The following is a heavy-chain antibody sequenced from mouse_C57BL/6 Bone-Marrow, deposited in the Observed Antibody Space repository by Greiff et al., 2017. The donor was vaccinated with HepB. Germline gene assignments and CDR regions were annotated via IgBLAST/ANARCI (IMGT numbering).Heavy chain of an antibody. Sequence: QVHVKQPGAELVMPGASVKLSCKASGYTFTSYWMHWVKQRPGQGLEWIGEIDPSDSYTNYNQKFKGKSTLTVDKSSSTAYMQLSSLTSEDSAVYYCARVDYYGSSLWAMDYWGQGTSVTVSS. CDR1: GYTFTSYW. J-gene: IGHJ4*01. CDR3: ARVDYYGSSLWAMDY. V-gene: IGHV1-69*01. CDR2: IDPSDSYT. D-gene: IGHD1-1*01.